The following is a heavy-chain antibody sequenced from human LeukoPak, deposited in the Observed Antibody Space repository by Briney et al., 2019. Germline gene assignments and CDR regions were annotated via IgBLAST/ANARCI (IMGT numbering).Heavy chain of an antibody. CDR1: GFSFSTYA. D-gene: IGHD2-15*01. V-gene: IGHV3-23*01. CDR2: ISGTGDST. Sequence: PGGSLRLSCAASGFSFSTYAMGWVRPPPGKGLEWVSSISGTGDSTYYADAVKGRFTISRDNSKNTLYLQMNSLRAEDTAVCYCVEDVVVIVAAKPGIWGQGTLVTVSS. CDR3: VEDVVVIVAAKPGI. J-gene: IGHJ4*02.